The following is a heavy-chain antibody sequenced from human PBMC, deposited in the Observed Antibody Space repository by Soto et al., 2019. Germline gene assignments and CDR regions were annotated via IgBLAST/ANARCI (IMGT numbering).Heavy chain of an antibody. CDR2: ISSSSSVI. J-gene: IGHJ6*03. CDR3: ARDLSWGSNWYYYMDV. CDR1: GFILSDCA. V-gene: IGHV3-48*01. D-gene: IGHD7-27*01. Sequence: PGGSLRLSCATSGFILSDCAMNWVRQAPGKGQEWVSYISSSSSVIDYADSVKGRFTVSRDNARSSLYLQMNSLRAEDTAVYYCARDLSWGSNWYYYMDVWGKGTTVTVSS.